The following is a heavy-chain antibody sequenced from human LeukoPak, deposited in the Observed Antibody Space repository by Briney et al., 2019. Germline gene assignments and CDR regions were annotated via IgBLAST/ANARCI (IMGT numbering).Heavy chain of an antibody. CDR2: INPSGGST. Sequence: ASVKVSCKASGYTFTSYYMHWVRQAPGQGLEWMGIINPSGGSTSYAQKFQGRVTMTRDTSTSTVYMELSSLRSEDTAVYYCARDTTNLGNVSGRLLFLVPDYWGQGTLVTVSS. CDR3: ARDTTNLGNVSGRLLFLVPDY. D-gene: IGHD3-3*01. V-gene: IGHV1-46*01. J-gene: IGHJ4*02. CDR1: GYTFTSYY.